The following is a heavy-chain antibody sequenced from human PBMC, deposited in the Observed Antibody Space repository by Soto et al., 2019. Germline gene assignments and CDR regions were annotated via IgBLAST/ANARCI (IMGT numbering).Heavy chain of an antibody. V-gene: IGHV3-23*01. Sequence: VQLLESGGGLVQPGGSLRLSCAASEFTFSRFAMTWVRQAPGKALEWVSTISGSGGNTYHADSVKGRFTISRDNSKNTLYLQMDSLRAEDTAVYYCAKGYGYSFGNHLDYWGQGTLVTVSS. D-gene: IGHD5-18*01. J-gene: IGHJ4*02. CDR1: EFTFSRFA. CDR3: AKGYGYSFGNHLDY. CDR2: ISGSGGNT.